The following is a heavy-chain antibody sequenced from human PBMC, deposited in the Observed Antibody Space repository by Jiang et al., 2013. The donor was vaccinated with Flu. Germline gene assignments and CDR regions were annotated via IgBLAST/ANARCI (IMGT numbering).Heavy chain of an antibody. CDR2: IKSKIDDETT. Sequence: VQLVESGGGLVKPGGSLRLSCAASGFDFTHAWMSWVRQAPGKGLEWVGRIKSKIDDETTDYVAPVKGRFSISRDDSKNTLYLQMNSLKTEDTAVYFCTRDNDYYDSSGYYYGGFRYWGQGTLVTVSS. D-gene: IGHD3-22*01. J-gene: IGHJ4*02. CDR1: GFDFTHAW. CDR3: TRDNDYYDSSGYYYGGFRY. V-gene: IGHV3-15*01.